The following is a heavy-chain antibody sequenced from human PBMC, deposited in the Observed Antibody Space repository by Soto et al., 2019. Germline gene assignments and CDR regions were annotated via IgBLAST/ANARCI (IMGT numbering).Heavy chain of an antibody. D-gene: IGHD2-15*01. Sequence: QVQLQQWGAGLLKPSETLSLTCTVYGGSFSGNYWSWIRQPPGMGLEWIGEISHSGSGTNYNPSLKSRVTISVHTSKHQFSLKLSSVTAADTAMYYCARGHLPGGNTFYYDYWGQGTLVTVSS. CDR1: GGSFSGNY. CDR2: ISHSGSGT. CDR3: ARGHLPGGNTFYYDY. V-gene: IGHV4-34*01. J-gene: IGHJ4*02.